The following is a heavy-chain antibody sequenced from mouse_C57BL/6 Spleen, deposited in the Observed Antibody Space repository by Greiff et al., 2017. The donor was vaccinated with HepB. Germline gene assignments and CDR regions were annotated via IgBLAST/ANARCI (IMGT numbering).Heavy chain of an antibody. CDR2: IYPGDGDT. J-gene: IGHJ4*01. Sequence: VKLQQSGPELVKPGASVKISCKASGYAFSSSWMNWVKQRPGKGLEWIGRIYPGDGDTNYNGKFKGKATLTADKSSSTAYMQLSSLTSEDSAVYFCAKGYDYAMDYWGQGTSVTVSS. CDR1: GYAFSSSW. CDR3: AKGYDYAMDY. V-gene: IGHV1-82*01. D-gene: IGHD2-2*01.